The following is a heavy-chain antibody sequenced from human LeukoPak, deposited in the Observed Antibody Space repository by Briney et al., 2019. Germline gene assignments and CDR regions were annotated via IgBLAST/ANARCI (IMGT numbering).Heavy chain of an antibody. D-gene: IGHD1-26*01. J-gene: IGHJ4*02. CDR2: IYYSGST. CDR1: GDSISSYY. Sequence: SETLSHTCTVSGDSISSYYWSWIRQPPGKGLEWIGYIYYSGSTRYNPSLKSRVTISIDTSKNQFSLKLRSVTAADTAVYYCVTDTGSRFAYWGLGALVTVSS. CDR3: VTDTGSRFAY. V-gene: IGHV4-59*01.